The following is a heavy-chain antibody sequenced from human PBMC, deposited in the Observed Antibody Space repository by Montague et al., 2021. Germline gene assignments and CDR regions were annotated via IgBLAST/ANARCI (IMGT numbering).Heavy chain of an antibody. J-gene: IGHJ4*02. V-gene: IGHV3-21*01. CDR1: GFTFSSYT. D-gene: IGHD6-19*01. CDR3: ASLPYSSGWAYYFDH. Sequence: SLRLSCAASGFTFSSYTINWVRQAPGKGLEWVSSIISSSLYIHYADSVKGRFTISRDNDKNSLYLQMNSLSTGHTAVYYCASLPYSSGWAYYFDHWGQGTLVTGSS. CDR2: IISSSLYI.